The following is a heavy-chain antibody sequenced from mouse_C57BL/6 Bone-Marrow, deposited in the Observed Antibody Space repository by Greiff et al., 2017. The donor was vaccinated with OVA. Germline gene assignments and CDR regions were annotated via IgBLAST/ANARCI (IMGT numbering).Heavy chain of an antibody. V-gene: IGHV1-5*01. Sequence: VQLQQSGTVLARPGASVKMSCKTSGYTFTSYWMHWVKQRPGQGLEWIGAIYPGTSDTSYNQKFTGKAKLTAVTSSSTAYMELSSLTNEDSAVYYCTRGVGAWFAYWGQGTLVTVSA. CDR2: IYPGTSDT. J-gene: IGHJ3*01. CDR1: GYTFTSYW. CDR3: TRGVGAWFAY. D-gene: IGHD1-1*02.